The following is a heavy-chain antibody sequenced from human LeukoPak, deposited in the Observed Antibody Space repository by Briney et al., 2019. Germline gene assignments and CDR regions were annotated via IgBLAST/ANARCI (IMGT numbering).Heavy chain of an antibody. J-gene: IGHJ5*02. Sequence: PSETLSLTCAVYGGSFSGYYWSWIRQPPGKGLEWIGEINHSGSTNYNPSLKSRVTISVDMSKNQFSLKLTSVTAADTAVYFCARGYHWNYGWFDPWGQGTLVTVSS. D-gene: IGHD1-7*01. CDR2: INHSGST. CDR1: GGSFSGYY. V-gene: IGHV4-34*01. CDR3: ARGYHWNYGWFDP.